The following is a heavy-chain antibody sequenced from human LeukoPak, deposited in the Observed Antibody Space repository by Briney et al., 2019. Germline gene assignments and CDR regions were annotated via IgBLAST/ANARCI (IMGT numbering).Heavy chain of an antibody. CDR3: ARGYSYGPFDY. CDR2: IGTAGDT. D-gene: IGHD5-18*01. Sequence: GGSLRLSCAASGFTFSSYDMHWVRQATGKGLEWVSAIGTAGDTYYPGSVKGRFTISRESAKNSLYLQMNSLRAGDTAVYYCARGYSYGPFDYWGQGTLVTVSS. J-gene: IGHJ4*02. V-gene: IGHV3-13*01. CDR1: GFTFSSYD.